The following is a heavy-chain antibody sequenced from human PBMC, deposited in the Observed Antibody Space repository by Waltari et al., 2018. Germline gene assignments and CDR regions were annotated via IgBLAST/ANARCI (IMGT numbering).Heavy chain of an antibody. J-gene: IGHJ6*02. CDR2: MNPNSGNK. CDR1: GYTFTSYD. V-gene: IGHV1-8*01. CDR3: ARGELFKMVRGGSYYYGMDV. D-gene: IGHD3-10*01. Sequence: QVQLVQSGAEVKKPGASVKVSCKASGYTFTSYDINWVRQATGQGLEWMGWMNPNSGNKGYEQKFQGRGTMTRNTSRSTAYMELSSLRSEDTAVYYCARGELFKMVRGGSYYYGMDVWGQGTTVTVSS.